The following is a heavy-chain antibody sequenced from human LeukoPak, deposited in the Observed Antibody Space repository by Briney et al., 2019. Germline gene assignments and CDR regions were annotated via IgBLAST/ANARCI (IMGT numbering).Heavy chain of an antibody. Sequence: SETLSLTCTVSGGSISSYYWSWIRQPAGKGLEWIGHIHTSGSTNYNPSLNSRVAMSVDTSKNQFSLKLTSVTAAGTAAYYCAAEQSSEWSTDYWGQGILVTVSS. CDR2: IHTSGST. CDR1: GGSISSYY. D-gene: IGHD3-3*01. CDR3: AAEQSSEWSTDY. J-gene: IGHJ4*02. V-gene: IGHV4-4*07.